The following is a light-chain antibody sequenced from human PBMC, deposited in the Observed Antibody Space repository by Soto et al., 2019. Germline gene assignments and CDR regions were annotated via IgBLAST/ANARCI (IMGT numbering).Light chain of an antibody. CDR3: QQSYSTPHT. CDR2: AAS. V-gene: IGKV1-39*01. Sequence: DIQMTQSPSSLSASVGDRVTITCRASQGISKYFNWYQQKQGKAPKLLIYAASSLQCGFPSRFSGSGSGTDFTLTISTLQPEDFATYHCQQSYSTPHTFGQGTKLEIK. CDR1: QGISKY. J-gene: IGKJ2*01.